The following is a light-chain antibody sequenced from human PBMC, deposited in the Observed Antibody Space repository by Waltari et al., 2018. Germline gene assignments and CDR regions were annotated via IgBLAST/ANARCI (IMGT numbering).Light chain of an antibody. V-gene: IGLV3-1*01. J-gene: IGLJ2*01. CDR1: QLGDIY. CDR3: QAWDSSTAV. CDR2: QDS. Sequence: SYELTQPPSVSVSLGQTPRNTRPGEQLGDIYACWYQQKPRQSPVLVIYQDSKRPSGIPERFSGSNSGNTATLTISGTQAMDEADYYCQAWDSSTAVFGGGTKLTVL.